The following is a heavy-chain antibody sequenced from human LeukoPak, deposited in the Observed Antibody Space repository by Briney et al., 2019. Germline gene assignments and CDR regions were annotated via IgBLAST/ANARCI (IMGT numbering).Heavy chain of an antibody. Sequence: GGSLRLSCAASGFTFSSYAMHWVRQAAGKGLEWVAVIPYVGSNKYYADSVKGRFTISRDNSKNTLYLQMNSLRAEDTAVYYCASSGMYYDFWSGYYRDYWGQGTLVTVSS. D-gene: IGHD3-3*01. CDR1: GFTFSSYA. J-gene: IGHJ4*02. CDR3: ASSGMYYDFWSGYYRDY. CDR2: IPYVGSNK. V-gene: IGHV3-30*04.